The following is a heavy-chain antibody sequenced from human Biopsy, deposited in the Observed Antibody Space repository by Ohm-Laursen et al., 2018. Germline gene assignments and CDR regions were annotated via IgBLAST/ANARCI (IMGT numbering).Heavy chain of an antibody. J-gene: IGHJ4*02. V-gene: IGHV1-69*13. CDR2: IIPMFGTA. CDR1: GGTFINYA. D-gene: IGHD1-26*01. Sequence: GASVTASCTASGGTFINYAISWVRQAPGQGLEWMGGIIPMFGTANYAQMFQGRVTISADESTSTSYMELSSLTTEDTAIYYCARGPHSGSHSCFDYWGRGTLVTVSS. CDR3: ARGPHSGSHSCFDY.